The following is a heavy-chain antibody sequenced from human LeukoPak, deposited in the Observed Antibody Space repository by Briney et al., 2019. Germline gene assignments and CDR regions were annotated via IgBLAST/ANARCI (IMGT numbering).Heavy chain of an antibody. Sequence: GGSLRLSRAASGFTFSSYAMSWVRQAPGKGLEWVSAISGSGGSTYYADSVKGRFTISRDNSKNTLYLQMNSLRAEDTAVYYCAKKGVGKNYYDSSGYWGLDFDYWGQGTLVTVSS. CDR1: GFTFSSYA. V-gene: IGHV3-23*01. CDR2: ISGSGGST. J-gene: IGHJ4*02. CDR3: AKKGVGKNYYDSSGYWGLDFDY. D-gene: IGHD3-22*01.